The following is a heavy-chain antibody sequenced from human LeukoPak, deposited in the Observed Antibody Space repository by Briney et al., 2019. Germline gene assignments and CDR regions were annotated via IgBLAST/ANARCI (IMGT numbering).Heavy chain of an antibody. CDR3: ARRGDYDFWSGYDY. Sequence: ASVKVSCKASGGTFISYAISWVRQAPGQGLEWMGGIIPIFGTANYAQKFQGRVTITADESTSTAYMELSSLRSEDTAVYYCARRGDYDFWSGYDYWGQGTLVTVSS. CDR2: IIPIFGTA. CDR1: GGTFISYA. D-gene: IGHD3-3*01. J-gene: IGHJ4*02. V-gene: IGHV1-69*13.